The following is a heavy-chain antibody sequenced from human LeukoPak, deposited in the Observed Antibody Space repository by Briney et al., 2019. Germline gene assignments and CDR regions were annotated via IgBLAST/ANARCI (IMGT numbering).Heavy chain of an antibody. CDR1: GFTFSSYS. J-gene: IGHJ6*02. D-gene: IGHD6-19*01. V-gene: IGHV3-48*02. CDR2: ISSSSSTI. Sequence: AGGSLRLSCAASGFTFSSYSMNWVRQAPGKGLEWVSYISSSSSTIYYADSVKGRFTISRDNAKNSLYLQMNSLRDEDTAVYYCARGVIAVYYYYGMDVWGQGTTVTVSS. CDR3: ARGVIAVYYYYGMDV.